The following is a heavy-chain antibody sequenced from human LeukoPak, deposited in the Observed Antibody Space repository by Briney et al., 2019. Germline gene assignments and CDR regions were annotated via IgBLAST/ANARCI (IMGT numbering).Heavy chain of an antibody. D-gene: IGHD4-11*01. CDR2: IISGSGYI. Sequence: GGSLRLSCAASGFTFRNHSMGWVRPAPGERPEWVSSIISGSGYIYYADSVEGRFTISRDNAKNPLYLQMNSLRAEDTAVYYCARGGDDYNNWWVAYMDVWGKGTTVTVSS. J-gene: IGHJ6*03. V-gene: IGHV3-21*01. CDR3: ARGGDDYNNWWVAYMDV. CDR1: GFTFRNHS.